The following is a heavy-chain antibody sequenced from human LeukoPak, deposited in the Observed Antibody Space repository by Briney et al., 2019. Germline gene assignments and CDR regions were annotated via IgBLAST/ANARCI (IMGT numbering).Heavy chain of an antibody. J-gene: IGHJ4*02. CDR1: GGSLSGYY. CDR3: ARGPSGYHNT. D-gene: IGHD5-12*01. V-gene: IGHV4-34*01. CDR2: INHSGST. Sequence: SETLSLTCAVYGGSLSGYYWSWIRQPPGKGLEWIGEINHSGSTNYNPSLKSRVTISVDTSKNQFSLKLSSVTAADTAVYYCARGPSGYHNTGGQGTLVTVSS.